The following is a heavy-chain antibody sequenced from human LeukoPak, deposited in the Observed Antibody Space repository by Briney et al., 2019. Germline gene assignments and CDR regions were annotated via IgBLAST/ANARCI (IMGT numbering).Heavy chain of an antibody. Sequence: ASVKVSCKASGYTFTSYGISWVRQAPGQGLEWMGWISAYNGNTNYAQKLQGRVTMTTDTSTSTAYMELRSLRSDDTAVHYCASPSSGYYRDAFDIWGQGTMVTVSS. D-gene: IGHD3-22*01. CDR1: GYTFTSYG. CDR2: ISAYNGNT. J-gene: IGHJ3*02. CDR3: ASPSSGYYRDAFDI. V-gene: IGHV1-18*01.